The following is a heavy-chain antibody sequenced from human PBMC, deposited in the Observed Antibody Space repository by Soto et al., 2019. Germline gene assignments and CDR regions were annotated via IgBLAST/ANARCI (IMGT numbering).Heavy chain of an antibody. CDR1: GGTFSRYA. J-gene: IGHJ5*02. CDR3: AKDPRNLRILLWFGELPKGLWFDP. CDR2: TIPFFGTA. V-gene: IGHV1-69*01. D-gene: IGHD3-10*01. Sequence: SVKVSCQASGGTFSRYAISLVRPAPGQGLEWKGGTIPFFGTANYAQKFQGRVTITADESTSTAYMELSSLRAEDTAVYYCAKDPRNLRILLWFGELPKGLWFDPWGQGTLVTVSS.